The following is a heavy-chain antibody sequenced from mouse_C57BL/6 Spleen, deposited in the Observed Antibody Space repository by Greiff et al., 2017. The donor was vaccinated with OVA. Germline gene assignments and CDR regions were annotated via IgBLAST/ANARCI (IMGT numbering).Heavy chain of an antibody. V-gene: IGHV1-76*01. CDR3: ARGDYGSSYGGYFDV. CDR2: IYPGSGNT. CDR1: GYTFTDYY. Sequence: VKLQESGAELVRPGASVKLSCKASGYTFTDYYINWVKQRPGQGLEWIARIYPGSGNTYYNEKFKGKATLTAEKSSSTAYMQLSSLTSEDSAVYFCARGDYGSSYGGYFDVWGTGTTVTVSS. J-gene: IGHJ1*03. D-gene: IGHD1-1*01.